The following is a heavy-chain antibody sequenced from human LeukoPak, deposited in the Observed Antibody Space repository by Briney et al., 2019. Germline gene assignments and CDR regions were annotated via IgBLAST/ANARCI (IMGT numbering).Heavy chain of an antibody. Sequence: GGSLRLSCAASGFTFSSHSLDWVRQAPGKGLGWVSSISSSSSYIYYADSVKGRFTISRDNAKNSLYLQFSSLRAEDTAVYYCARDQSDILAPYYYDYWGQGTLVTVSS. CDR1: GFTFSSHS. V-gene: IGHV3-21*01. CDR3: ARDQSDILAPYYYDY. CDR2: ISSSSSYI. J-gene: IGHJ4*02. D-gene: IGHD3-9*01.